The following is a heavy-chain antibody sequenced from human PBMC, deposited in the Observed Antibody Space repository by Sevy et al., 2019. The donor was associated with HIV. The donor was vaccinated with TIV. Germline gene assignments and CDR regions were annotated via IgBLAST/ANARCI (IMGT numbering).Heavy chain of an antibody. V-gene: IGHV3-21*01. Sequence: GGSLRLSCAASGFTFSSYSMNWVRQAPGKGLEWVSSISSSSSYIYYADSVKGRFTISRDNAKNSLYLQMNSLRAEDTAVYYCAREGRSGPGIAPNYWGQGTLVTVSS. CDR1: GFTFSSYS. CDR2: ISSSSSYI. CDR3: AREGRSGPGIAPNY. D-gene: IGHD6-13*01. J-gene: IGHJ4*02.